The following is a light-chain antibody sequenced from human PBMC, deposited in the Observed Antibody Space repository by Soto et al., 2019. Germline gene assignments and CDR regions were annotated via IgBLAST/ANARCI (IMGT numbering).Light chain of an antibody. CDR3: QQYGSSPRT. J-gene: IGKJ1*01. V-gene: IGKV3-20*01. CDR2: GAS. CDR1: QSVSSY. Sequence: EIVLTQSPATLSLSPGERATLSCRASQSVSSYLAWYQHKPGQAPRLLIYGASSRATGIPGRFSGSGSGTDFTLTISRLEPEAFAVSYCQQYGSSPRTFGQGTKVDIK.